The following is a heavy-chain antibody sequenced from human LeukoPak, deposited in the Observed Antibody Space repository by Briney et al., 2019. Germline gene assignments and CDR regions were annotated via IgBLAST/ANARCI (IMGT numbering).Heavy chain of an antibody. CDR3: VSFYETY. D-gene: IGHD2/OR15-2a*01. V-gene: IGHV3-74*01. CDR2: INSDGSWT. Sequence: AGGSLRLSCAASGSYWMHWVRQAPGKGLVWVSHINSDGSWTSYADSVKGRFTISKDNPKNTVYLQMNNLRAEDTAVYYCVSFYETYWGRGTLVTVSS. J-gene: IGHJ4*02. CDR1: GSYW.